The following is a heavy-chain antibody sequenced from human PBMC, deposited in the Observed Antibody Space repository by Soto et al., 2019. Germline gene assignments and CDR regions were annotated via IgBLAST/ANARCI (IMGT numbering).Heavy chain of an antibody. CDR3: ARDPRYCSGGNCYSSYYYYYLDV. J-gene: IGHJ6*03. D-gene: IGHD2-15*01. Sequence: EVQLVGSGGGLVQPGGSLRLSCAASGFIFSSYSMNWVRQAPGKGLEWVSYISSSSDTIYYADSVKGRFTISRDNAKNSLYLQMNSLRAEDTAVYYCARDPRYCSGGNCYSSYYYYYLDVWGIGTTVTVSS. CDR1: GFIFSSYS. CDR2: ISSSSDTI. V-gene: IGHV3-48*01.